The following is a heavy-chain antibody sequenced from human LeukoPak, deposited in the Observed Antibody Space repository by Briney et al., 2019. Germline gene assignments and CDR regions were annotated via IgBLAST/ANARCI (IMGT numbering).Heavy chain of an antibody. V-gene: IGHV4-34*01. J-gene: IGHJ5*02. Sequence: SETLSLTCAVYGGSFSGYFWSWIRQPPGKGLEWIGEINHSGTINYNPALKSRVTMSVDTSKTHFSLKLSSVTAADTAVYYCARGWSGYSAWGQGTLVTVSS. D-gene: IGHD5-12*01. CDR3: ARGWSGYSA. CDR1: GGSFSGYF. CDR2: INHSGTI.